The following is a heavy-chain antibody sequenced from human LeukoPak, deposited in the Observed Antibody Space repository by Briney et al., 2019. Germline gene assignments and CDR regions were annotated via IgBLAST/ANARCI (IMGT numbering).Heavy chain of an antibody. CDR2: ISTSGNT. D-gene: IGHD6-13*01. J-gene: IGHJ4*02. V-gene: IGHV4-4*09. CDR3: ARRGGREQLIPYSLDY. Sequence: PSETLSLTCTVSGVSISGYYLNWLRQPPGKGLEWLGYISTSGNTNYNPSLKSRVNISVETSRNQLSLKRSSVTSADTAVYYCARRGGREQLIPYSLDYWGQGTLVTVSS. CDR1: GVSISGYY.